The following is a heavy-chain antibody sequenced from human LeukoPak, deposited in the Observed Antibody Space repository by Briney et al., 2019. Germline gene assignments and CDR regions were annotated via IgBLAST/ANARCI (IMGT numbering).Heavy chain of an antibody. CDR2: IRSKGYGGTT. CDR3: ARDGRLRVYGDRPLVEYFQH. J-gene: IGHJ1*01. V-gene: IGHV3-49*04. CDR1: GFTFSNAW. D-gene: IGHD4-17*01. Sequence: SGGSLRLSCAASGFTFSNAWMSWVRQAPGKGLEWVGFIRSKGYGGTTEYAAAVKGRFTISRDDSKSIAYLQMNSLKTEDTAVYFCARDGRLRVYGDRPLVEYFQHWGQGTLVTVSS.